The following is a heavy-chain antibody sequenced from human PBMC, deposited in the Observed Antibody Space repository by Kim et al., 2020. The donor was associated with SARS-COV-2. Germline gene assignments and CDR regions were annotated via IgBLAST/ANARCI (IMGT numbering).Heavy chain of an antibody. J-gene: IGHJ4*02. D-gene: IGHD1-20*01. Sequence: GGSLRLSCAASGFTFSTYAMGWVRQAPGKGLEWVSLISGSDGSTYYADSVKGRFTISKDTSKNTLHLQMNSLRVEDTAIYYCAKGGMGYNWNDPFDYWGRGTLVTVSS. CDR3: AKGGMGYNWNDPFDY. V-gene: IGHV3-23*01. CDR1: GFTFSTYA. CDR2: ISGSDGST.